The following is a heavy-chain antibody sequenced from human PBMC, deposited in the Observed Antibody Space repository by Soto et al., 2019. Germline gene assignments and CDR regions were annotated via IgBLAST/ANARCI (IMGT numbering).Heavy chain of an antibody. CDR3: ARGSGMVIVALPFDY. D-gene: IGHD3-22*01. CDR2: LDQGGGEK. V-gene: IGHV3-7*05. CDR1: EFSFSDYW. Sequence: GGSLRLSCAASEFSFSDYWMAWVRQAPGKGLEWVANLDQGGGEKHYVDSVKGRFTISRDNAKNSLYLQMNSLRAEDTAVYYCARGSGMVIVALPFDYWGQGTLVTVSS. J-gene: IGHJ4*02.